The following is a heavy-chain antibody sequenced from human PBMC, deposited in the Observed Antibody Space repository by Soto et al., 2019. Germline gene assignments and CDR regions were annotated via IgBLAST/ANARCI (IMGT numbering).Heavy chain of an antibody. V-gene: IGHV4-4*07. J-gene: IGHJ6*02. CDR1: GGSISSYY. Sequence: QVQLQESGPGLVKPWETLSLTCSVSGGSISSYYWSRIRQPAGKGLEWIGRIYTSGGTNYNPSLKSRVTMSVDTSKKQFSLKLSSVTAADTTVYYCARGAAAGVDYGMDVWGQGTTVAVSS. CDR3: ARGAAAGVDYGMDV. CDR2: IYTSGGT. D-gene: IGHD6-13*01.